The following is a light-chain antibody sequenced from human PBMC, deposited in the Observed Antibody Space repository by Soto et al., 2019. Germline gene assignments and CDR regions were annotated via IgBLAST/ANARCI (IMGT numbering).Light chain of an antibody. V-gene: IGKV1-9*01. J-gene: IGKJ4*01. CDR2: GAS. CDR1: QDIRSY. Sequence: DIPLAQSPSFVYASVGDRVTVTCRSSQDIRSYVAWYQQKPGKAPKVLIYGASTLQSGVPPRFGGSGSGTAFTLTISSLQPDDFATYYCQQVHDYPLTFGGGTKVEI. CDR3: QQVHDYPLT.